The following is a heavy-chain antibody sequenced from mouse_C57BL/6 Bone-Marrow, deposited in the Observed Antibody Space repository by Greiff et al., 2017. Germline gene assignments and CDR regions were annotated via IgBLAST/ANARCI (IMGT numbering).Heavy chain of an antibody. V-gene: IGHV1-64*01. CDR1: GYTFTSYW. CDR3: ARKGPMTTLVAKYAMDY. CDR2: INPSSGST. Sequence: VQRVESGAELVKPGASVKLSCKASGYTFTSYWMHWVKQRPGQGLEWIGMINPSSGSTKYNEKFKSKATLTVDKSSSTASMQLSSLTSADSAVYDCARKGPMTTLVAKYAMDYWGQGTSVTVSS. D-gene: IGHD1-1*01. J-gene: IGHJ4*01.